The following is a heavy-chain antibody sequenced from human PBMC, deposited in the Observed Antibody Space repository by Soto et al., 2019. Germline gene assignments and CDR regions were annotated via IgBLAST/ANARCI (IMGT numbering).Heavy chain of an antibody. CDR1: GFTFSSYA. Sequence: GGSLRLSCAASGFTFSSYAMHWVRQAPGKGLEWVAVISYDGSNKYYADSVKGRFTISRDNSKNTLYLQMNSLRAEDTAVYYCATYSYLIDYWGQGTLVTVSS. D-gene: IGHD2-15*01. CDR2: ISYDGSNK. J-gene: IGHJ4*02. CDR3: ATYSYLIDY. V-gene: IGHV3-30-3*01.